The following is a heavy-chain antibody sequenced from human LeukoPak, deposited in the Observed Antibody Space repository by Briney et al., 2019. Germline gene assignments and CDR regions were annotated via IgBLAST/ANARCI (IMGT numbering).Heavy chain of an antibody. V-gene: IGHV3-33*01. J-gene: IGHJ3*02. CDR2: IWYDGSNK. Sequence: GRSLRLSCAASGFTFSSYGMHWVRQAPGKGLEWVAVIWYDGSNKYYADSVKGRFTISRDNSKNTLYLQMNSLRAEDTAVYYCARLYCSGGSCYEEDDAFDIWGQGTMVTVSS. CDR1: GFTFSSYG. CDR3: ARLYCSGGSCYEEDDAFDI. D-gene: IGHD2-15*01.